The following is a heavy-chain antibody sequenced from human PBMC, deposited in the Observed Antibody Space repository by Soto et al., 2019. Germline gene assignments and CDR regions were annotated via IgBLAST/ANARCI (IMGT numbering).Heavy chain of an antibody. CDR2: ISYDGSNK. D-gene: IGHD2-15*01. CDR3: ARVVSGSWVYYFDS. J-gene: IGHJ4*02. Sequence: GGSLRLSCAASGFTFSSYAMHWVRQAPGKGLEWVAVISYDGSNKYYADSVKGRFAISRDNSKNTLYLQMNSLRAEDTAVYYCARVVSGSWVYYFDSRGQGAPVTVSS. CDR1: GFTFSSYA. V-gene: IGHV3-30*09.